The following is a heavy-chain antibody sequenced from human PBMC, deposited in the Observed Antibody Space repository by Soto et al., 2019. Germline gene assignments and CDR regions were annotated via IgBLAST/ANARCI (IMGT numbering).Heavy chain of an antibody. D-gene: IGHD5-12*01. CDR2: IIPIFDTT. J-gene: IGHJ4*02. V-gene: IGHV1-69*15. Sequence: HVQLVQSGAEVQKPGSSVKVSCKASGGTFSSIAISWVRQAPGQGLEWMGSIIPIFDTTKYAQKFQGRVTITADESTSTAYMVLSSLRSEDTAVYFCASRYQWLRSFDYWGQGTLVTVSS. CDR1: GGTFSSIA. CDR3: ASRYQWLRSFDY.